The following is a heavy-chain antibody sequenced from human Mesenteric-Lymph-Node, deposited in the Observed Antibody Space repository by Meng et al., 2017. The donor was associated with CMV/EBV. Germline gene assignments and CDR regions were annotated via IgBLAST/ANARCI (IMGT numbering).Heavy chain of an antibody. Sequence: GESLKISCAASGFAFSSSAMHWVRQAPGKGLEWVAFISYDGSLKYFADSVKGRFTISRDNSRNTLYLQMNSLRPEDTSVYYCATGIGEGGGWYFDLWGRGTRVTVSS. CDR3: ATGIGEGGGWYFDL. J-gene: IGHJ2*01. V-gene: IGHV3-30*04. D-gene: IGHD1-1*01. CDR1: GFAFSSSA. CDR2: ISYDGSLK.